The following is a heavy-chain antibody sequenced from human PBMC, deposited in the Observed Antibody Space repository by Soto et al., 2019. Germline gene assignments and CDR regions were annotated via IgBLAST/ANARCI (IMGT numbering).Heavy chain of an antibody. CDR2: INWNGGST. D-gene: IGHD5-12*01. J-gene: IGHJ4*02. CDR1: GFTFDDYG. V-gene: IGHV3-20*01. CDR3: ARGGSGYDLVTNFDY. Sequence: TGGSLRLSCAASGFTFDDYGMSWVRQAPGKGLEWVSGINWNGGSTGYADSVKGRFTIPRDNAKNSLYLQMNSLRAEDTALYHCARGGSGYDLVTNFDYWGQGTLVTVSS.